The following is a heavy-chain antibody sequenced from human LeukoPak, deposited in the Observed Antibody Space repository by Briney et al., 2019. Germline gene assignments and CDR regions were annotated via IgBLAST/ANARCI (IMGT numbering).Heavy chain of an antibody. CDR3: ARVGGYTYGYAIDY. D-gene: IGHD5-18*01. Sequence: PSETLSLTCTVSGGSISSSSYYWGWIRQPPGKGLEWIGSIYYSGSTYYNPSLKSRVTISIDTSQNQFSLKLSSVTAADTAVYYCARVGGYTYGYAIDYWGQGTLVTVSS. CDR2: IYYSGST. CDR1: GGSISSSSYY. J-gene: IGHJ4*02. V-gene: IGHV4-39*07.